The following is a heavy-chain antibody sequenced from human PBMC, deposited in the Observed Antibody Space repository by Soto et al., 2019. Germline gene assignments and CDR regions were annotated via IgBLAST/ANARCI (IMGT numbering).Heavy chain of an antibody. V-gene: IGHV4-4*07. J-gene: IGHJ5*02. CDR2: VSTSGIT. CDR1: GSSITSHF. CDR3: ATLRGALDP. Sequence: SDTLSLTCTFSGSSITSHFLSWIRQPAGKGLEWIGRVSTSGITNYNPSLKSRVTMSVDTSKNQFSLDLSSVTAADTAVYYCATLRGALDPWGQGILVNVSS. D-gene: IGHD3-16*01.